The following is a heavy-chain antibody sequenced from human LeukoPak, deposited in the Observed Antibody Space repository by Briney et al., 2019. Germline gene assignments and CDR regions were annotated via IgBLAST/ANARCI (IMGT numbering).Heavy chain of an antibody. Sequence: SETLSLTCTVSGGSISSYYWSWIRQPAGKGLEWIGRIYTSGSTNYNPSLMSRVTMSVDTSKNQFSLKLTSVTAADTAFYYCARDRISINALDMWGQGTMVTVSS. CDR2: IYTSGST. D-gene: IGHD1-14*01. J-gene: IGHJ3*02. CDR1: GGSISSYY. V-gene: IGHV4-4*07. CDR3: ARDRISINALDM.